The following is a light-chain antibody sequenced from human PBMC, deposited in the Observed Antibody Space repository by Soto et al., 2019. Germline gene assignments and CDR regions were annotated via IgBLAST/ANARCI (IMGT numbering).Light chain of an antibody. CDR2: LGS. V-gene: IGKV2-28*01. J-gene: IGKJ1*01. CDR1: QSLMLSNGYNY. Sequence: DIVMTQSPLSLPVTPGEPASISCRSSQSLMLSNGYNYVDWYLQKPGQSTQLLIYLGSNRASGVPDRFSASGSGTESTLKISRVEGKDVWVYYCLPALQTPPTFGKGTKVEIK. CDR3: LPALQTPPT.